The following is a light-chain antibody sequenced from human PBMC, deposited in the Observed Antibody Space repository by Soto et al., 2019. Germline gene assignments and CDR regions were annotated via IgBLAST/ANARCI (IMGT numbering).Light chain of an antibody. J-gene: IGKJ2*01. CDR2: AAS. V-gene: IGKV1-8*01. Sequence: AIRMTQSPSSFSASTGDRVTITCRASQGISSYLAWYQQKPGKAPKLLIYAASTLQSGVPSRFSGSGSGTDFTLTISCLQSEDFATYYCQQYYSYTQGYTFGQGTKLEIK. CDR1: QGISSY. CDR3: QQYYSYTQGYT.